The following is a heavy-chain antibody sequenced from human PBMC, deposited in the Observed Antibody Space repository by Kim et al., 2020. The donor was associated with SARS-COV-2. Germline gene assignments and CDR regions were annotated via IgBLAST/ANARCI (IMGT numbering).Heavy chain of an antibody. D-gene: IGHD3-10*01. J-gene: IGHJ4*02. V-gene: IGHV4-4*02. Sequence: PSLKSRVTISVDKSQSQFSLKLSSVTAADTAVYYCARAVWFGELLDYYFDYWGQGTLVTVSS. CDR3: ARAVWFGELLDYYFDY.